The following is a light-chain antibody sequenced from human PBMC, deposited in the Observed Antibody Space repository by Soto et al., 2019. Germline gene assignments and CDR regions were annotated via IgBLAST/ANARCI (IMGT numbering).Light chain of an antibody. V-gene: IGLV3-21*02. CDR3: QVGDGSSDHPVV. CDR1: NIGSKS. J-gene: IGLJ2*01. Sequence: SYELTQPPSVSVAPGQTARITCGGNNIGSKSVHWYQQKPGQAPVVVVYDDRDRASGIPERFSGSNSGNTATLTISRAEVGDEADYYCQVGDGSSDHPVVFGGGTKLTVL. CDR2: DDR.